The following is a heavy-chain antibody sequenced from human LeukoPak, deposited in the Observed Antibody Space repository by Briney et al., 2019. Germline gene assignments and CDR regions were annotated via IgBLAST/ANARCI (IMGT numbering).Heavy chain of an antibody. CDR3: ANKGYTSSWPHDAFDI. J-gene: IGHJ3*02. V-gene: IGHV3-23*01. Sequence: PGGSLRLSCAAPGFTFSSHAMSWVRQAPGKGLEWVSAISGSGGNTYYADSVKGRFTISRDNSKNTLYLQMNSLRAEDTALYYCANKGYTSSWPHDAFDIWGQGTMVTVSS. D-gene: IGHD6-13*01. CDR1: GFTFSSHA. CDR2: ISGSGGNT.